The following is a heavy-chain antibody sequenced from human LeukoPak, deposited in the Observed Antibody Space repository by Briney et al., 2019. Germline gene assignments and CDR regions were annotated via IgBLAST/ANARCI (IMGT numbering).Heavy chain of an antibody. CDR3: AREVYSSSWSYYFDY. V-gene: IGHV3-21*01. CDR1: GFTFSTYS. J-gene: IGHJ4*02. CDR2: ISSSSSYI. Sequence: GGSLRLACAASGFTFSTYSMNWVRQAPGKGLEWVSSISSSSSYIYYADSVKGRFTISRDNAKNSLYLQMNSLRAEDTAVYYCAREVYSSSWSYYFDYWGQGTLVTVSS. D-gene: IGHD6-13*01.